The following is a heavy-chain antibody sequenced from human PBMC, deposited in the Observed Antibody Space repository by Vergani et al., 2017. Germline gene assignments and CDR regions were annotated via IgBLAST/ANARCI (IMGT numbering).Heavy chain of an antibody. CDR3: ARDGEKVGYRRNNYLAC. Sequence: EVQLVESGGGLVKTGGSLRPSCAASEFTFSTYSMNWVRQAPGKGLEWVSSISSGSTYTFYADSVKDRFTISRENAKSTLYLHMSSLRAEETAIYYCARDGEKVGYRRNNYLACWSQGSLVTVSS. V-gene: IGHV3-21*06. J-gene: IGHJ4*02. CDR1: EFTFSTYS. D-gene: IGHD1-14*01. CDR2: ISSGSTYT.